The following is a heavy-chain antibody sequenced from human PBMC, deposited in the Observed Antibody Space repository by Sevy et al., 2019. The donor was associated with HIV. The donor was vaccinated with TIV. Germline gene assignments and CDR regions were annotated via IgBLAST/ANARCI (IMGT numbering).Heavy chain of an antibody. Sequence: GGSLRLSCVGSGFTFGSYGMSWVRQPPGKGLEWVSSISFSGVATFYADSVRGRFTISRDNSKNILYTQMNSLRAEDTAVYFCAKPPSNHDVLHYYGMDVWGQGTTVTVSS. CDR3: AKPPSNHDVLHYYGMDV. J-gene: IGHJ6*02. CDR2: ISFSGVAT. D-gene: IGHD3-10*02. CDR1: GFTFGSYG. V-gene: IGHV3-23*01.